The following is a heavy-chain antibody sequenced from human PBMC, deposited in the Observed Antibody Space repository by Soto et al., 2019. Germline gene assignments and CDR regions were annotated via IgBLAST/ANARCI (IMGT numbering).Heavy chain of an antibody. V-gene: IGHV3-74*01. Sequence: GGSLRLSCAASGFTFSNYWMHWVRQAPGKGLVWVSRINSDGSSTSYADSVKGRFTISRDNAKNTLSLQMNSLRADDTAVYYCARGGVGRYCSSSSCYTGVFDYWGQGTLLTVSS. CDR2: INSDGSST. J-gene: IGHJ4*02. CDR3: ARGGVGRYCSSSSCYTGVFDY. CDR1: GFTFSNYW. D-gene: IGHD2-2*02.